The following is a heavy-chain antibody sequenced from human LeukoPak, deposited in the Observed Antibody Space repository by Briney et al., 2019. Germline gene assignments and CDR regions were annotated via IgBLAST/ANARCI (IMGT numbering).Heavy chain of an antibody. CDR3: ARVGSSGWPSRRGVDY. D-gene: IGHD6-25*01. CDR2: INWNGGST. V-gene: IGHV3-20*04. Sequence: PGGSLRLSCAASGFTFDDYGMSWVRHAPGKGLEWVSGINWNGGSTGYADSVKGRFTISRDNAKNSLYLQTNSLRAEDTALYYCARVGSSGWPSRRGVDYWGQGTLVTVSS. J-gene: IGHJ4*02. CDR1: GFTFDDYG.